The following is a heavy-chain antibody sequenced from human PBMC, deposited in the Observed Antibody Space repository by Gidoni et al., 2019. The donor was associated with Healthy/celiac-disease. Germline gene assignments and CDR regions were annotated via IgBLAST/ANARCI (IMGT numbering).Heavy chain of an antibody. CDR3: ARGSGIAARPTRFAY. CDR1: GGSFSGYY. J-gene: IGHJ4*02. CDR2: INHSGST. Sequence: QVQLQQWGAGLLKPSETLSLTCAVYGGSFSGYYWSWIRQPPGKGLEWIGEINHSGSTNYNPSLKSRVTISVDTSKNQFSLKLSSVTAADTAVYYCARGSGIAARPTRFAYWGQGTLVTVSS. D-gene: IGHD6-6*01. V-gene: IGHV4-34*01.